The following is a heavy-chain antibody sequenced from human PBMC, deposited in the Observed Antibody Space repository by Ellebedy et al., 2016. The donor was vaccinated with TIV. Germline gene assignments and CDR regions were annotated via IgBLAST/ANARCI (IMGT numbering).Heavy chain of an antibody. Sequence: PGGSLRLSCAASGFIISGDWMSWVRQAPGKGLEWVAHINPDGSAEYYVDSVKGRFTISRDNAKRSLFLQMSNLRAEDTAVFYCARAGGRHSTGSGFYWGQGTRVTVSS. CDR2: INPDGSAE. CDR1: GFIISGDW. CDR3: ARAGGRHSTGSGFY. V-gene: IGHV3-7*03. J-gene: IGHJ4*02. D-gene: IGHD2-2*01.